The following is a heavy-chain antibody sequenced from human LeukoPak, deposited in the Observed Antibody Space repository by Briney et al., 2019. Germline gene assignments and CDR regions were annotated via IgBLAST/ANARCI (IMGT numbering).Heavy chain of an antibody. CDR3: ARSNWAYYFDY. V-gene: IGHV4-38-2*01. Sequence: PSETLPLTCAVSGYSISSGYYWGWIRQPPGKGLEWVGSIYHSGSTYYNPSLKSRVTISVDTSKNQFSLKLSSVTAADTAVYYCARSNWAYYFDYWGQGTLVTVSS. CDR2: IYHSGST. J-gene: IGHJ4*02. D-gene: IGHD7-27*01. CDR1: GYSISSGYY.